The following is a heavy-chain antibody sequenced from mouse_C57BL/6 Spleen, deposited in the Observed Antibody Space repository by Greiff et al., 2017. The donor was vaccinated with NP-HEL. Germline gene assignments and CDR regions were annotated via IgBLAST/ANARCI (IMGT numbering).Heavy chain of an antibody. Sequence: VKLVESGAELARPGASVKLSCKASGYTFTSYGISWVKQRTGQGLEWIGEIYPRSGNTYYNEKFKGKATLTADKSSSTAYMELRSLTSEDSAVYFCARHGSRSYFDYWGQGTTLTVSS. V-gene: IGHV1-81*01. J-gene: IGHJ2*01. D-gene: IGHD1-1*01. CDR3: ARHGSRSYFDY. CDR1: GYTFTSYG. CDR2: IYPRSGNT.